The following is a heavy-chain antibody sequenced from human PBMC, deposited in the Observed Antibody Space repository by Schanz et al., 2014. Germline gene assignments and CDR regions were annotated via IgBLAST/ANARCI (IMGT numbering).Heavy chain of an antibody. D-gene: IGHD1-7*01. J-gene: IGHJ4*02. CDR1: GFTFSTYW. CDR3: AMGGYQLHH. V-gene: IGHV3-74*01. Sequence: EVQLVESGGGLVQPGGSLRLSCAASGFTFSTYWMHWVRQAPGKGLVWVSHINSDGTTTTYADSVKGRFTISRDNAEHTLYLQMNSLRVEDTAVYYCAMGGYQLHHWGQGTLVTVSS. CDR2: INSDGTTT.